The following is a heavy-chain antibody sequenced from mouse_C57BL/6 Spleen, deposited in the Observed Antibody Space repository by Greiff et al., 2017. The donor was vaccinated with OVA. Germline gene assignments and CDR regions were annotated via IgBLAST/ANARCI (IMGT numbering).Heavy chain of an antibody. V-gene: IGHV1-52*01. CDR3: ARSGLLRSYWYFDV. D-gene: IGHD1-1*01. J-gene: IGHJ1*03. CDR1: GYTFTSYW. Sequence: VQLQESGAELVRPGSSVKLSCKASGYTFTSYWMHWVKQRPIQGLEWIGNIDPSDSETHYNQKFKDKATLTVDKSSSTAYMQLSSLTSEDSAVYYCARSGLLRSYWYFDVWGTGTTVTVSS. CDR2: IDPSDSET.